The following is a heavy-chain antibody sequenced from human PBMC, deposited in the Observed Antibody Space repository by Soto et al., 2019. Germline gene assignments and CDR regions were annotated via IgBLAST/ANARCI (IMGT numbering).Heavy chain of an antibody. CDR2: IIPIFGTA. Sequence: QVQLVQSGAEVKKPGSSVKVSCKASGGTFSSYAISWVRQAPGQGLEWMGGIIPIFGTANYAQKFQGRVTITAEESPSTAYLELSSLRSEDTAVYYCAISRLGIAVAGPLGYWGQGTLVTVSS. J-gene: IGHJ4*02. CDR1: GGTFSSYA. CDR3: AISRLGIAVAGPLGY. V-gene: IGHV1-69*12. D-gene: IGHD6-19*01.